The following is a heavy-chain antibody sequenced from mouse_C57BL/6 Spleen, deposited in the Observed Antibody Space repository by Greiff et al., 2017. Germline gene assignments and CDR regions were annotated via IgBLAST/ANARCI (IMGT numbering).Heavy chain of an antibody. D-gene: IGHD2-4*01. CDR2: FTMYSDAT. CDR3: ARGDYDYDGFAY. V-gene: IGHV1-49*01. CDR1: YFAFMASA. Sequence: LQQSGAELVRPGSSVKLSCKDSYFAFMASAMYWVKQRPGHGLVWIGSFTMYSDATEYSDNFKGKATLTANTSSSPAYMELSSLTSEDSAVYYCARGDYDYDGFAYWGQGTLVTVSA. J-gene: IGHJ3*01.